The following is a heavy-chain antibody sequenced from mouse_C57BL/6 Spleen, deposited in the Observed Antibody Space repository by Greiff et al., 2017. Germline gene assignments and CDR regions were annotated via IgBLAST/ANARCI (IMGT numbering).Heavy chain of an antibody. CDR1: GYTFTSYW. CDR3: ARGGGYYAMDY. J-gene: IGHJ4*01. Sequence: QVQLQQPGAELVKPGASVKLSCKASGYTFTSYWMPWVKQRPGQGLEWIGEIDPSDSYTNYNEKFKGKATLTVDTSSSTAYMQLSSLTSEDAAVYYCARGGGYYAMDYWGQGTSVTVSS. V-gene: IGHV1-50*01. CDR2: IDPSDSYT.